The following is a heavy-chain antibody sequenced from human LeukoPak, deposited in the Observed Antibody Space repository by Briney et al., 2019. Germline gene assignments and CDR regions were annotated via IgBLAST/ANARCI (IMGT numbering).Heavy chain of an antibody. CDR1: GFTFGDYL. J-gene: IGHJ4*02. V-gene: IGHV3-49*03. CDR3: SRGSGWLSVY. D-gene: IGHD6-19*01. Sequence: GSLRLSCTASGFTFGDYLMSWFRQAPGKGPEWIGFISDGTTEYAASVKGRFTISRDDSTSIAYLQMNSLTTEDTAVYYCSRGSGWLSVYWGRGTLVTVSS. CDR2: ISDGTT.